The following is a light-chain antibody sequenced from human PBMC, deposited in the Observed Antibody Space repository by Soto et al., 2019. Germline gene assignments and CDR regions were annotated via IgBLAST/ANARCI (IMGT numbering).Light chain of an antibody. CDR2: GVS. Sequence: MTRFPDSLAVSPGERATLSCRASQPVNNNLAWYQQKPGQAPRLLIYGVSTRATGISARFSGSGAGTEFTLTISSLQSEDFAVYCCQQYYKLPRTFGQGTKVEIK. J-gene: IGKJ1*01. CDR1: QPVNNN. CDR3: QQYYKLPRT. V-gene: IGKV3-15*01.